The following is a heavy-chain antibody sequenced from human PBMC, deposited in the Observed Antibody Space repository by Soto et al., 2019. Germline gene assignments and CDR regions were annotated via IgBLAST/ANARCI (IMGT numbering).Heavy chain of an antibody. J-gene: IGHJ4*02. V-gene: IGHV3-74*01. CDR2: IDGPASTT. CDR1: GFAFNDRW. CDR3: ARGGAMGVDY. Sequence: GGSLRLACTASGFAFNDRWIHWVRQAPGKGLVWVSRIDGPASTTNYADSVKGRFTTSRDNAKNIAFLHMNSLTDEDTAVYYCARGGAMGVDYWGQGTLVTVSS. D-gene: IGHD1-26*01.